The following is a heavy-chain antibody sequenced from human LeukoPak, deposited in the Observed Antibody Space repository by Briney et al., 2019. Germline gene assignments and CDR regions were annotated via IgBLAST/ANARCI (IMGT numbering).Heavy chain of an antibody. V-gene: IGHV4-59*01. Sequence: SETLSLTCTVSGGSISSYYWSWIRQPPGKGLEWIGYIYYSGSTNYNPSLKSRVTISVDTSKNQFSLKLSSVTAADTAVYYCARGSVTDYVWGSYRYPFDYWGQGTLVTVSS. J-gene: IGHJ4*02. CDR2: IYYSGST. CDR1: GGSISSYY. D-gene: IGHD3-16*02. CDR3: ARGSVTDYVWGSYRYPFDY.